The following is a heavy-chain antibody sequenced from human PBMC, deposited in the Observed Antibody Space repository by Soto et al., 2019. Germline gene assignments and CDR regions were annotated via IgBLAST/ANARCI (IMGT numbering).Heavy chain of an antibody. D-gene: IGHD6-6*01. CDR2: INPSGGTT. CDR3: AMGRIAVLAAFDF. CDR1: GYSFTNYY. V-gene: IGHV1-46*01. J-gene: IGHJ4*02. Sequence: QVQLVQSGAEVKKPGASVKVSCKASGYSFTNYYVHWVRQAPGQGLEWMGIINPSGGTTVFAQKFQGRVTMTRDTSTRTVYMELSSLRSDATAVYYCAMGRIAVLAAFDFWGQGTLVTVSS.